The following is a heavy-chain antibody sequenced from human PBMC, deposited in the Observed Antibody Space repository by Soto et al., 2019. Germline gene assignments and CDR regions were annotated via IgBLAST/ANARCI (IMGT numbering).Heavy chain of an antibody. CDR2: IIPIFGTA. V-gene: IGHV1-69*06. Sequence: QVQLVQSGAEVKKPGSSVKVSCKASGGTFSSYAISWVRQAPGQGLEWMGGIIPIFGTANYAQKFQGRVTITADKSTSTAYMELSSLRSEDTAVYYCARGRCTNGVCYVDYYYYGMDVWGQGTTDTVSS. CDR1: GGTFSSYA. D-gene: IGHD2-8*01. CDR3: ARGRCTNGVCYVDYYYYGMDV. J-gene: IGHJ6*02.